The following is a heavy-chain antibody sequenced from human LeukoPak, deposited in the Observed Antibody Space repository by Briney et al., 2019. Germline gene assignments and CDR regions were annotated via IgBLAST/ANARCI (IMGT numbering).Heavy chain of an antibody. J-gene: IGHJ4*02. CDR2: GDYSGST. D-gene: IGHD6-19*01. V-gene: IGHV4-39*07. CDR3: ARVMSPPYPGIVVAGIDY. Sequence: SETLSLTCTVSGDSFSSVTDYWAWIRQPPGKGLEWIASGDYSGSTYYNSSLKSRVTISLDTSKNQFSLKLSSVTAADTAVYYCARVMSPPYPGIVVAGIDYWGQGTLVTVSS. CDR1: GDSFSSVTDY.